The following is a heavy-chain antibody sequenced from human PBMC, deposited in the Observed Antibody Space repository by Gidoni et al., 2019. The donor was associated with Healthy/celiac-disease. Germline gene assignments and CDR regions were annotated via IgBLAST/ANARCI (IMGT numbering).Heavy chain of an antibody. Sequence: QVQLVESGGGVVQPGRSLRLSCAASGFTFRSYAMHWVRQAPGKGLEWVAVISYDGSNKYYADSVKGRFTISRDNSKNTLYLQMNSLRAEDTAVYYCARCGYSYELYWYFDLWGRGTLVTVSS. CDR2: ISYDGSNK. CDR1: GFTFRSYA. J-gene: IGHJ2*01. D-gene: IGHD5-18*01. V-gene: IGHV3-30*01. CDR3: ARCGYSYELYWYFDL.